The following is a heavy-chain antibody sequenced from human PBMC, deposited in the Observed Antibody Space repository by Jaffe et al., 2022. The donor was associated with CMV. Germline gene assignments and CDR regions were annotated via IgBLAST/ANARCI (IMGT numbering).Heavy chain of an antibody. V-gene: IGHV3-23*05. J-gene: IGHJ2*01. Sequence: EVQLLESGGGLAQPGGSLRLSCEASGFNFWAFAMSWVRQVPGKGLEWLSKIDASATYTNFADSVKGRITTSRDNSKNTLDLEMTSLRAEDTAVYYCAKEGNHRGALRYFDLWGRGTLVTVSS. CDR1: GFNFWAFA. CDR3: AKEGNHRGALRYFDL. CDR2: IDASATYT.